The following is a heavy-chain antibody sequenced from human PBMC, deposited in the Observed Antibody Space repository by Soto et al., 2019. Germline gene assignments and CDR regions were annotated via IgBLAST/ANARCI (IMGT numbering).Heavy chain of an antibody. V-gene: IGHV1-69*04. CDR2: IIPILGIA. CDR1: GGTFSSYT. J-gene: IGHJ6*02. Sequence: SVKVSCKASGGTFSSYTISWVRQAPGQGLEWMGRIIPILGIANYAQKFQGRVTITADKSTSTAYMELSSLRSEDTAVYYCARDHFDIAVAGGYYYGMDVWGQGTTVTVSS. D-gene: IGHD6-19*01. CDR3: ARDHFDIAVAGGYYYGMDV.